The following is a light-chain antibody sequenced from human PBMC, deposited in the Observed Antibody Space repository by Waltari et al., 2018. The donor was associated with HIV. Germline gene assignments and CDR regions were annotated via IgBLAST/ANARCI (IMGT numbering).Light chain of an antibody. CDR1: QNVNNN. CDR3: QQYNNWPPLS. Sequence: EIVLTQSPATLSVSPGGKATLSCRASQNVNNNLAWYQQKPGQAPRLLIYGASTRATGIPDRFSGSGSGTEFTLTISSLQSEDFVLYYCQQYNNWPPLSFGGGTKVEFK. V-gene: IGKV3-15*01. CDR2: GAS. J-gene: IGKJ4*01.